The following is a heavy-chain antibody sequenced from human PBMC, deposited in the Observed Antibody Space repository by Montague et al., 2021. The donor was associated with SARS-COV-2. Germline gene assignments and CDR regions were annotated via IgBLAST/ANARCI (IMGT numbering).Heavy chain of an antibody. V-gene: IGHV3-33*01. CDR2: IWYDGSKN. CDR3: ARDSSSGSDWYYYYGMDV. J-gene: IGHJ6*02. CDR1: GFTFSSYG. D-gene: IGHD6-13*01. Sequence: SRRLSLAASGFTFSSYGMHWVRQAPGKGLEWVAIIWYDGSKNYYADSVKGRFTISRDNSKSTLYLQMNTLRAEDTAVYYCARDSSSGSDWYYYYGMDVWGQGTTVTVSS.